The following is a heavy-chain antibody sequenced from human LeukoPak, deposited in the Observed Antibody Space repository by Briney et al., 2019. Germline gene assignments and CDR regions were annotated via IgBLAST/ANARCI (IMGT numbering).Heavy chain of an antibody. V-gene: IGHV4-34*01. J-gene: IGHJ4*02. CDR2: INHSGST. CDR3: ARGDGWPEGDY. Sequence: SETLSLTCAVYGGSFSGYYWSGIRQPPGKGLEWIGEINHSGSTNYNPSLKSRVTISVDTSKSQFSLKLSSVTAADTAVYYCARGDGWPEGDYWGQGTLVTVSS. D-gene: IGHD5-24*01. CDR1: GGSFSGYY.